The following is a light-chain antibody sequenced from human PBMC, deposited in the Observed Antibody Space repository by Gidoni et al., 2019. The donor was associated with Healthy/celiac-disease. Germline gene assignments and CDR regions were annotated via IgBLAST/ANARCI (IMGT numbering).Light chain of an antibody. CDR3: QQHNNWQYT. J-gene: IGKJ2*01. Sequence: IVITQSPATLAVSPGERATLYFRASQSGSSNLASYQQKPGQDPRLLIYGASTSATGIPARCSGSGSGTKYITTISSLQYEDFAVNYCQQHNNWQYTFDQGTKLEIK. CDR1: QSGSSN. CDR2: GAS. V-gene: IGKV3-15*01.